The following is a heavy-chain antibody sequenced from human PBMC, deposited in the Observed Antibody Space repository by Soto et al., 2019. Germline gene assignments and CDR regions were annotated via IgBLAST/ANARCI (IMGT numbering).Heavy chain of an antibody. Sequence: QVQLVESGGGVVQPGRSLRLSCAASGFTFSSYGMHWVRQAPGKGLEWVAVISYDGSNKYYADSVKGRFTISRDNSKNTLYPQMNSLRAEDTAVYYCAKSYGSYSSWGQGTLVTVSS. V-gene: IGHV3-30*18. CDR2: ISYDGSNK. D-gene: IGHD1-26*01. J-gene: IGHJ5*02. CDR1: GFTFSSYG. CDR3: AKSYGSYSS.